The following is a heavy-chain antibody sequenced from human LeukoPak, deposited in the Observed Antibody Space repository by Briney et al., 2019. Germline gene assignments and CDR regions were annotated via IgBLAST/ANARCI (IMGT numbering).Heavy chain of an antibody. CDR1: GFSFSGYA. CDR3: AKRSGSSYGYFDY. J-gene: IGHJ4*02. Sequence: GGSLRLSCAASGFSFSGYAMGWVRQAPGKGLEWVSAITGGGDYTDYADSVKGRITISRDNSKSTVYLQISSLRGEDAAVYYCAKRSGSSYGYFDYWGQGTLVTVSS. D-gene: IGHD3-10*01. V-gene: IGHV3-23*01. CDR2: ITGGGDYT.